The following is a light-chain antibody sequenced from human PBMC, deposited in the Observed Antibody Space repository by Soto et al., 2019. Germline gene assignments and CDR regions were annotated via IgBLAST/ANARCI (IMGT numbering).Light chain of an antibody. J-gene: IGKJ4*01. CDR3: QQYDSYPLT. CDR1: QSVSSW. Sequence: DIQMTQSPSTLSASVGDRVTITCRASQSVSSWLAWYQQRPGNAPNLLIYKASSFESGVPSRFSGSGSGTEFTLTVSSLQPDDFATYYCQQYDSYPLTFGGGTKVEIK. V-gene: IGKV1-5*03. CDR2: KAS.